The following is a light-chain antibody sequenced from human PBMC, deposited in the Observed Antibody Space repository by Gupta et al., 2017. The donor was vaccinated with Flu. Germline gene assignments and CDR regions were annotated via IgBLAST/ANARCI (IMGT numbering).Light chain of an antibody. CDR3: HPVAYYPRT. CDR2: GAS. V-gene: IGKV1-9*01. J-gene: IGKJ1*01. Sequence: PSFLSASVGDRVTITCRASQGISSNLVWYQQKPGKAPKLLIYGASTLQSGVPSTFSGSGSGTEFTLTLSSLQPEDFATYYCHPVAYYPRTFGQGTKVEIK. CDR1: QGISSN.